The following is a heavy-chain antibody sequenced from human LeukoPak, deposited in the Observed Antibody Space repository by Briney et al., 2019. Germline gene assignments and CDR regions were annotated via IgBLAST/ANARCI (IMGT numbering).Heavy chain of an antibody. D-gene: IGHD4-17*01. J-gene: IGHJ4*02. CDR3: ARDLGYGWIDY. V-gene: IGHV3-66*01. Sequence: GGSLRLSCAASGFTVSSNYMSWVRQAPGKGLEWVSVIYSGGSTYYADSVKGRFTISRDNAKNSLYLQMNSLRAEDTAVYYCARDLGYGWIDYWGQGTLVTVSS. CDR2: IYSGGST. CDR1: GFTVSSNY.